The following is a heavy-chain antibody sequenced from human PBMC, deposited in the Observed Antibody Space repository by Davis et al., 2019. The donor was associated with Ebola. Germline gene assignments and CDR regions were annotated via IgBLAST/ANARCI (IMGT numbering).Heavy chain of an antibody. CDR1: GGSFSGYY. Sequence: PSETLSLTCAVYGGSFSGYYWSWIRQPPGKGLEWIGEINHSGSTNYNPSLKSRVIISVDTSKNQFSLKLSSVTAADTAVYYCARGSLSYDFWSGYYSSYFDYWGQGTLVTVSS. V-gene: IGHV4-34*01. D-gene: IGHD3-3*01. CDR3: ARGSLSYDFWSGYYSSYFDY. CDR2: INHSGST. J-gene: IGHJ4*02.